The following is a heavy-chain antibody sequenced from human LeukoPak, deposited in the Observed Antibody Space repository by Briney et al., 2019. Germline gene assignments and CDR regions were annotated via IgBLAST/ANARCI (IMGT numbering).Heavy chain of an antibody. CDR3: ASVTCSTSCYSYYYYGMDV. CDR1: GGSVSDSSYY. J-gene: IGHJ6*02. V-gene: IGHV4-39*07. D-gene: IGHD2-2*01. CDR2: FYYTGGT. Sequence: PSETLSLTCTVSGGSVSDSSYYWGWIRQPPGKGLEWIGSFYYTGGTYYSPSFRSRVIISADTSKNQFSLKLSSVTAADTAVYYCASVTCSTSCYSYYYYGMDVWGQGTTVTVSS.